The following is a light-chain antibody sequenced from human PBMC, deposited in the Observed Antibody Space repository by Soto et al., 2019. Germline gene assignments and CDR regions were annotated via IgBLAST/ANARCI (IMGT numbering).Light chain of an antibody. Sequence: QSVLTQPPSASGTPGQRVTISCSGSTSNIGSNYVYWYQHLPGTAPKLLIYTDNQRPSGVPDRFSGSKSGTSASLAISGLRSEDEAEYFCAAWDDNLRGSWVFGGGTKLTVL. J-gene: IGLJ2*01. V-gene: IGLV1-47*02. CDR3: AAWDDNLRGSWV. CDR1: TSNIGSNY. CDR2: TDN.